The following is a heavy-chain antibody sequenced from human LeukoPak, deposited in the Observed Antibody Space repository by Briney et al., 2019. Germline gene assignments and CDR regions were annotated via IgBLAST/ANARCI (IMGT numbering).Heavy chain of an antibody. Sequence: GGSLRLSCAASGFIFNTYAMAWVRQGPGKGLEWVLTISAAADSTYHADSVKGRFIISRDNSKNMLFIQMNSLRAEDTAVYYCAKGISSSRRTFDAWGQGTLVTVSS. V-gene: IGHV3-23*01. CDR3: AKGISSSRRTFDA. D-gene: IGHD6-13*01. CDR2: ISAAADST. CDR1: GFIFNTYA. J-gene: IGHJ5*02.